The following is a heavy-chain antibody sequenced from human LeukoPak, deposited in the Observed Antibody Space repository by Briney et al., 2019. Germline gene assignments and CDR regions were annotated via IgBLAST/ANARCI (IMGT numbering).Heavy chain of an antibody. CDR1: GFSLPDHRVA. D-gene: IGHD5-24*01. V-gene: IGHV2-5*01. CDR3: ARNPPGYNECAFDS. Sequence: SGPTLVNPTQTLALTCTFSGFSLPDHRVAVGWIRQPPGKALEWLSLIYWNDVKRYSPSLKSRLTLTKDTSRNQLVLTMTNVVPVDTATYYCARNPPGYNECAFDSWGQGTLVTVSS. CDR2: IYWNDVK. J-gene: IGHJ4*02.